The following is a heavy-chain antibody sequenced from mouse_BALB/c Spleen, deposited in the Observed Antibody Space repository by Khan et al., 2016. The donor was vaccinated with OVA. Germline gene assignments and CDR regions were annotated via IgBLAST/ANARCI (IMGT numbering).Heavy chain of an antibody. D-gene: IGHD4-1*01. V-gene: IGHV5-6*01. CDR3: ASHLTGSFAY. Sequence: EVELVESGGDSVKPGGSLKLSCAASGFTFSSYSMSWVRQTPDKRLEWVATMSSGGDYTYYPDSVKGRFTISRDNAKNTLYLQMSSLRSEDTAMYYCASHLTGSFAYWGKGTLVTVSA. CDR1: GFTFSSYS. J-gene: IGHJ3*01. CDR2: MSSGGDYT.